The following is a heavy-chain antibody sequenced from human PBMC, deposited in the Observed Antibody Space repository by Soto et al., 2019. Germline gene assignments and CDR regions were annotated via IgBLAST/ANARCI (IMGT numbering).Heavy chain of an antibody. V-gene: IGHV4-31*03. J-gene: IGHJ6*02. CDR3: ARGGRRSPGMDV. CDR2: IYYSGST. Sequence: QVQLQESGPGLVKPSQTLSLTCTVSGGSISSGGYYWSWIRQHPGKGLEWIGYIYYSGSTYYNPSLASRVTISVDTSKNPFSMKLRSVTAADTRVYYCARGGRRSPGMDVWGQGTTVTVSS. CDR1: GGSISSGGYY.